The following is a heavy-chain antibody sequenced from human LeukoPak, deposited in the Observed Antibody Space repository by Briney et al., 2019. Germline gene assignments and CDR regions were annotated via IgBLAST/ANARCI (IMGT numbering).Heavy chain of an antibody. V-gene: IGHV3-11*04. CDR3: ARGVVVDY. J-gene: IGHJ4*02. CDR1: EFTFSDYC. CDR2: ISSSGSTT. D-gene: IGHD2-15*01. Sequence: PGGSLRLSCAASEFTFSDYCMSWIRQAPGKGLEWVSYISSSGSTTYYADSVKGRFAISRDNAKNSLYLQMSSLSAEDTAVYYCARGVVVDYWGQGTLVTVSS.